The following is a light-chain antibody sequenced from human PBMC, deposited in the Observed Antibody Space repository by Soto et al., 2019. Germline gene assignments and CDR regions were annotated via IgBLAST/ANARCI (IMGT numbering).Light chain of an antibody. CDR2: WAS. CDR3: QQYYSTLT. J-gene: IGKJ4*01. Sequence: DIVMTQSPDSLAVSLGERATINCKSSQSVLYSSENKNYLAWYQQKPGQPPKLLIYWASTRDSGVPDRFSGSGSGADFTLTISSLQAEDVAVYYCQQYYSTLTFGGGTKVETK. CDR1: QSVLYSSENKNY. V-gene: IGKV4-1*01.